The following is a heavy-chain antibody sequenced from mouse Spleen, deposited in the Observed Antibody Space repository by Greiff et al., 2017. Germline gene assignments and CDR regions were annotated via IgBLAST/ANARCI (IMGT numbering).Heavy chain of an antibody. CDR3: ARRITTVVAPYYAMDY. D-gene: IGHD1-1*01. Sequence: QVTLKGSGPGILQASQTLSLTCSFSGFSLSTSGMGVSWIRQPSGKGLEWLAHIYWDDDKRYNPSLKSRLTISKDTSRNQVFLKITSVDTADTATYYCARRITTVVAPYYAMDYWGQGTSVTVSS. CDR2: IYWDDDK. V-gene: IGHV8-12*01. CDR1: GFSLSTSGMG. J-gene: IGHJ4*01.